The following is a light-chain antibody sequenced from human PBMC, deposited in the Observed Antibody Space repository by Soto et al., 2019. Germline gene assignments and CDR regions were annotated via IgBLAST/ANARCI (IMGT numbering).Light chain of an antibody. CDR1: SSNIGAGYD. CDR2: GNS. J-gene: IGLJ2*01. CDR3: QSYDNTLSGVV. V-gene: IGLV1-40*01. Sequence: QSVLTHPPSLYGAPGQRVTISCTGSSSNIGAGYDVHWYLHLPGTAPKLLIFGNSHRPSGVPDRFSASKSGTSASLAITGLQAEDEADYYCQSYDNTLSGVVFGGGTKFTV.